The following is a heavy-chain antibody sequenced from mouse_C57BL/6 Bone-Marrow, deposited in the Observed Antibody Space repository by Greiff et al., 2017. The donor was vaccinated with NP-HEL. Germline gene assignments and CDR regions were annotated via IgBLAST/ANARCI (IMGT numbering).Heavy chain of an antibody. V-gene: IGHV1-82*01. Sequence: VQLQQSGPELVKPGASVKISCKASGYAFSSSWMNWVKQRPGQGLEWIGRIYPGDGDTNYNGKFKGKATLTADKSSSTAYMQLSSLTSEDCAVYFCARWGGSYAMDDWGQGTSVTVAS. D-gene: IGHD1-1*02. CDR3: ARWGGSYAMDD. CDR2: IYPGDGDT. J-gene: IGHJ4*01. CDR1: GYAFSSSW.